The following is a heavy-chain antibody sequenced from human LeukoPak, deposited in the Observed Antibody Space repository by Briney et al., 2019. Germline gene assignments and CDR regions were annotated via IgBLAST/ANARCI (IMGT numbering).Heavy chain of an antibody. CDR2: IYYSGST. Sequence: SETPSLTCTVSGGSISSSSYYWGWIRQPPGKGLEWIGSIYYSGSTYYNLSLKSRVTISVDTSKNQFSLKLSSVTAADTAVYYCAREGSGIAVADRIDYWGQGTLVTVSS. V-gene: IGHV4-39*02. J-gene: IGHJ4*02. D-gene: IGHD6-19*01. CDR1: GGSISSSSYY. CDR3: AREGSGIAVADRIDY.